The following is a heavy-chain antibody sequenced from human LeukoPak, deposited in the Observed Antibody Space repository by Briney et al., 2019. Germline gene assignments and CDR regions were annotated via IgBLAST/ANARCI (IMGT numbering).Heavy chain of an antibody. CDR1: GDSISSYY. CDR3: AGAISGYYGAYASNWFDP. J-gene: IGHJ5*02. D-gene: IGHD4-17*01. CDR2: IYTSGST. V-gene: IGHV4-4*07. Sequence: PSETLSLTCTVSGDSISSYYWSWIRQPAGKGLEWIGRIYTSGSTNYNPSLKSRVTMSVDTSKSQFSLKLSSVTAADTGMHYCAGAISGYYGAYASNWFDPWGPGTLVTVSS.